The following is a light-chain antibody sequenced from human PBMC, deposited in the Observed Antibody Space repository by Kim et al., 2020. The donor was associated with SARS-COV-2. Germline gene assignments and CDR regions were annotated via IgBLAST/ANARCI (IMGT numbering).Light chain of an antibody. J-gene: IGKJ2*01. Sequence: DIVMTQSPLSLPVTPGEPASISCRSSQSLLHISGFNYLDWYLQKPGQSPQLLIYLGSNRVSGVPDRFSGSGSGTDFTLKISRVEAVDVGVYYCMQALQRGTFGQGTKLEI. V-gene: IGKV2-28*01. CDR3: MQALQRGT. CDR1: QSLLHISGFNY. CDR2: LGS.